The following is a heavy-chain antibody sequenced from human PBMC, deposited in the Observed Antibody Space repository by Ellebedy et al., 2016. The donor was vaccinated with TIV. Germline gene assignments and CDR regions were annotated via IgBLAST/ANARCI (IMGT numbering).Heavy chain of an antibody. V-gene: IGHV1-69*13. CDR3: ARGIAAPRYDAFDI. Sequence: SVKVSXXASGGIFSSYAISWVRQAPGQGLEWMGGIIPIFGTANYAQKFQGRVTITADESTSTAYMELSSLRSEDTAVYYCARGIAAPRYDAFDIWGQGTMVTVSS. J-gene: IGHJ3*02. CDR2: IIPIFGTA. D-gene: IGHD6-13*01. CDR1: GGIFSSYA.